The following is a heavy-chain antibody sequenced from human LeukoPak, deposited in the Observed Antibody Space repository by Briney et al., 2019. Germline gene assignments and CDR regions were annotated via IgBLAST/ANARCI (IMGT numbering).Heavy chain of an antibody. J-gene: IGHJ4*02. Sequence: GGSLRLSCAASGFTFSSHWMSWVRQAPGKGLEWVANIKQDGSEKYYVDSVKGRFTISRDNAKNSLYLQMNSLRAEDTAVYYCARIYDFWSGPIYYFDYWGQGTLVTVSS. V-gene: IGHV3-7*01. CDR1: GFTFSSHW. D-gene: IGHD3-3*01. CDR2: IKQDGSEK. CDR3: ARIYDFWSGPIYYFDY.